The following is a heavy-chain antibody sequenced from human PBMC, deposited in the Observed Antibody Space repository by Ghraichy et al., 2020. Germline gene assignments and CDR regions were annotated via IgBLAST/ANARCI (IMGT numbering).Heavy chain of an antibody. CDR3: ARAQGWNCGGDCHPSDYYYGMDV. V-gene: IGHV4-4*02. CDR2: IYHSGST. Sequence: SETLSLTCAVSGGSISSSNWWSWVRQPPGKGLEWIGEIYHSGSTNYNPSLKSRVTISVDKSKNQFSLKLSSVTAADTAVYYCARAQGWNCGGDCHPSDYYYGMDVWGQGTTVTVSS. J-gene: IGHJ6*02. CDR1: GGSISSSNW. D-gene: IGHD2-21*02.